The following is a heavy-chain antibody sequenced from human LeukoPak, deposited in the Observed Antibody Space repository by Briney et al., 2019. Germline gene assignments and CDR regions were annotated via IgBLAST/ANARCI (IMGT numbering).Heavy chain of an antibody. J-gene: IGHJ4*02. CDR1: GFSFSDHY. CDR3: VRGHSGFDF. CDR2: SRNKDHRYTT. V-gene: IGHV3-72*01. Sequence: GGSLRLSCAVSGFSFSDHYMDWVRQAPGKGLEWVGRSRNKDHRYTTEYAASVKGRFTISRDDSKNSLYPQMSSLKSEDTAVYYCVRGHSGFDFWGQGTLVTVSS. D-gene: IGHD4-23*01.